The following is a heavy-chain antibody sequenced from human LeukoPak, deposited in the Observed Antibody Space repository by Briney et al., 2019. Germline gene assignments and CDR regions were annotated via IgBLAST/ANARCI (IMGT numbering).Heavy chain of an antibody. CDR2: FDPEDGET. J-gene: IGHJ4*02. Sequence: GASVKVSCKVSGYTLTELSMHWVRQAPGKGLEWMGGFDPEDGETIYAQKFQGRVTMTEDTSTDTAYMELSSQRSEDTAVYYCATDNRGSTTADYWGQGTLVTVSS. V-gene: IGHV1-24*01. CDR1: GYTLTELS. D-gene: IGHD1-26*01. CDR3: ATDNRGSTTADY.